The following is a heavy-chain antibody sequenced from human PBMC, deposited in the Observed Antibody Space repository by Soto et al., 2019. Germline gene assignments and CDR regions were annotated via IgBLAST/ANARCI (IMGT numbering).Heavy chain of an antibody. CDR1: GGSISSGGYS. Sequence: PSETLSLTCAVSGGSISSGGYSWSWIRQPPGKGLEWIGYIYHSGSTYYNPSLKSRVTISVDRSKNQFSLKLSSVTAADTAVYYCARDYYGSGSYYKPLGAFDIWGQGTMVTVSS. D-gene: IGHD3-10*01. CDR2: IYHSGST. J-gene: IGHJ3*02. CDR3: ARDYYGSGSYYKPLGAFDI. V-gene: IGHV4-30-2*01.